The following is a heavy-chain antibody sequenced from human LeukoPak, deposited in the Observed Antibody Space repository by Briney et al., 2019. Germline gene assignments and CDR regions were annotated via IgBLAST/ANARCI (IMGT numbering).Heavy chain of an antibody. V-gene: IGHV3-48*03. Sequence: GGSLRLSCAASGFAFSSYEMNWVRQAPGKGLEWVSYISTSGSTIYYADSVKGRFTISRDNAKNSLYLQMNSLRAEDTAVYYCVRDLGENWFDHWGQGTLVTVSS. D-gene: IGHD1-26*01. CDR2: ISTSGSTI. CDR3: VRDLGENWFDH. CDR1: GFAFSSYE. J-gene: IGHJ5*02.